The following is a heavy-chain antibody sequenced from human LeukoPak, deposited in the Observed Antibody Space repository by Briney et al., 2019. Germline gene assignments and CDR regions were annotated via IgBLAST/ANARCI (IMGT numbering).Heavy chain of an antibody. D-gene: IGHD3-22*01. V-gene: IGHV4-59*01. CDR3: ARSDDVYDSSGYYYDFDY. CDR2: IYYSGST. J-gene: IGHJ4*02. Sequence: SETLSLTCTVSGGSISSYYWSWIRQPPGKGLEWIGYIYYSGSTNYNPSLKSRVTISVDTSKNQFSLKLSSVTAADTAVYYCARSDDVYDSSGYYYDFDYWGQGTLVTVSS. CDR1: GGSISSYY.